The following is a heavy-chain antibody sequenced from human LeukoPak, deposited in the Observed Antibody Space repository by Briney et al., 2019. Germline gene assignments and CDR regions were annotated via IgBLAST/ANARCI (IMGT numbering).Heavy chain of an antibody. V-gene: IGHV3-21*01. D-gene: IGHD2-15*01. CDR2: ISSSSSYI. Sequence: GGSLRLSCAPSGFTFSSYCMHWVRQAPGKGLEWVSSISSSSSYIYYADSVKGRFTISRDNAKNSLYLQMNSLRAEDTAVYYCARSVGCSGGSCYDYFDYWGQGTLVTVSS. J-gene: IGHJ4*02. CDR1: GFTFSSYC. CDR3: ARSVGCSGGSCYDYFDY.